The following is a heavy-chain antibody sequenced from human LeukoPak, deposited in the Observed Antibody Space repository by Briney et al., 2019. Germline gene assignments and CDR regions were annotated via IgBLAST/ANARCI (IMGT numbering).Heavy chain of an antibody. V-gene: IGHV6-1*01. CDR3: VRGFFYIGMAV. D-gene: IGHD2/OR15-2a*01. J-gene: IGHJ6*02. CDR2: TYLRSKWYY. CDR1: GDSVSSNSAA. Sequence: SQTLSLTCAISGDSVSSNSAAWNWIRQSPSRGLEWLGRTYLRSKWYYEYALFLKGRITINADTSKNQFSLQLNSVTPEDTVVYFCVRGFFYIGMAVWGHGTTVTVSS.